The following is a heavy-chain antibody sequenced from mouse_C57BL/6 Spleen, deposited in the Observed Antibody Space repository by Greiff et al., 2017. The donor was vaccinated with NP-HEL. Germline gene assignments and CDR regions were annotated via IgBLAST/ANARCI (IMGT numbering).Heavy chain of an antibody. CDR1: GFTFSDYG. D-gene: IGHD1-1*01. Sequence: EVMLVESGGGLVKPGGSLKLSCAASGFTFSDYGMHWVRQAPEKGLEWVAYISSGSSTIYYADTVKGRFTISRDNAKNTLFLQMTSLRSEDTAMYYCAKVLYYYGSSFYAMDYWGQGTSVTVSS. J-gene: IGHJ4*01. V-gene: IGHV5-17*01. CDR3: AKVLYYYGSSFYAMDY. CDR2: ISSGSSTI.